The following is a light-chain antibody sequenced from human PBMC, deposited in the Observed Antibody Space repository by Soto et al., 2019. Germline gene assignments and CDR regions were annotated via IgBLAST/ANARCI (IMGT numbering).Light chain of an antibody. CDR2: SNN. V-gene: IGLV1-44*01. CDR1: SSNIGSNT. Sequence: QSVLTQPPSASGTPGQRVTISCSGSSSNIGSNTVNWYQQLPGTAPKLLIYSNNQRPSGVPDRFPGSKSGTSASLAISGLQSEDEADYYCVAWDDSLNGPYYVFGTGTKDNVL. J-gene: IGLJ1*01. CDR3: VAWDDSLNGPYYV.